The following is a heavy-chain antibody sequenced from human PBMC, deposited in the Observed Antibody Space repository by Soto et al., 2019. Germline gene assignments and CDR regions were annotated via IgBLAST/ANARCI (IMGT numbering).Heavy chain of an antibody. CDR2: ISSDGSRI. CDR3: AKADSTLMGFDY. D-gene: IGHD2-15*01. V-gene: IGHV3-30*18. Sequence: QVQLVESGGGVVQPGRSLRLSCAASGFTFSSYAMHSVRQAPGKGLEWVAVISSDGSRIYYADSVKGRYTIYRDNSKNTLYLQMNSLRPEDTAVYYCAKADSTLMGFDYWGQGTLVTVSS. CDR1: GFTFSSYA. J-gene: IGHJ4*02.